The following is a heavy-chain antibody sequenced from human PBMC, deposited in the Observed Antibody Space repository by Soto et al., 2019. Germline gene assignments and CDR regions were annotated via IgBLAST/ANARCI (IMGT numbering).Heavy chain of an antibody. V-gene: IGHV4-34*01. CDR2: INHSGST. CDR3: ARGRNSSQYSSGWYFSFDY. CDR1: GGSFSGYY. D-gene: IGHD6-19*01. Sequence: SETLSLTCAVYGGSFSGYYWSWIRQPPGKGLEWIGEINHSGSTNYNPSLKSRVTISVDTSKNQFSLKLSSVTAADTAVYYCARGRNSSQYSSGWYFSFDYWGQGTLVTVSS. J-gene: IGHJ4*02.